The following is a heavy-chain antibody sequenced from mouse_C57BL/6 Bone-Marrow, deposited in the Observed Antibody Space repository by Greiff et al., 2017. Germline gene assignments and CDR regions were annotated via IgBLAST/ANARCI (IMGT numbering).Heavy chain of an antibody. CDR1: GYAFTNYL. J-gene: IGHJ3*01. D-gene: IGHD4-1*01. CDR2: INPGSGGT. Sequence: VQLQQSGAELVRPGTSVKVSCTASGYAFTNYLIEWVKQRPGQGLEWIGVINPGSGGTNYNEKFKGKATLTADKSSSTAYMQLSSLTSEDSAVYYCAGSESWDSWLAYWGRGTLVTVSA. CDR3: AGSESWDSWLAY. V-gene: IGHV1-54*01.